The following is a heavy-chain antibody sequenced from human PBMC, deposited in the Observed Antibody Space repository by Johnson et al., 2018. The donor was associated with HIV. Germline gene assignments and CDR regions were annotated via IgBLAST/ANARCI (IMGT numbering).Heavy chain of an antibody. CDR3: AKSYCPGCDGFDI. J-gene: IGHJ3*02. CDR1: GFTFDDYA. CDR2: ISGSGGST. Sequence: MMLVESGGGWVQPGRSLRLSCAASGFTFDDYAMHWVRQAPGKGLEWVSAISGSGGSTYYAASVKGRFTISRDNSKNTLDLQMNNLRTEDSGVYYCAKSYCPGCDGFDIWGQGTMVTVSS. V-gene: IGHV3-23*04. D-gene: IGHD2-21*01.